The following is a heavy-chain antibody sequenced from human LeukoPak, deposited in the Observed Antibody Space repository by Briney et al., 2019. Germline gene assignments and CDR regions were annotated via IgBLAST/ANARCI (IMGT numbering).Heavy chain of an antibody. CDR1: GGSISSGGYY. CDR3: ASHLYYYGSGSYSWFDP. CDR2: IYYSGST. V-gene: IGHV4-31*03. J-gene: IGHJ5*02. D-gene: IGHD3-10*01. Sequence: PSETLSLTCTVSGGSISSGGYYWSWIRQHPGKGLEWIGYIYYSGSTYYNPSLKSRVNISVDTSQKQFSLQLSSVTAADTAVYYCASHLYYYGSGSYSWFDPWGQGTLVTVSS.